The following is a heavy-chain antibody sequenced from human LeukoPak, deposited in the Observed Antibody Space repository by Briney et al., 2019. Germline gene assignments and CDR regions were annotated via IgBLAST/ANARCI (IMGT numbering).Heavy chain of an antibody. CDR2: ISSSGSTI. CDR1: GFTFSDYY. V-gene: IGHV3-11*04. Sequence: GGSLRLSCAASGFTFSDYYMSWIRQAPGKGLEWVSYISSSGSTIYYADSVKGRFTISRDNAKNSLYLQMNSLRAEDTAVYYCARAKSAWAVAFDIWGQGTMVTVSS. D-gene: IGHD7-27*01. J-gene: IGHJ3*02. CDR3: ARAKSAWAVAFDI.